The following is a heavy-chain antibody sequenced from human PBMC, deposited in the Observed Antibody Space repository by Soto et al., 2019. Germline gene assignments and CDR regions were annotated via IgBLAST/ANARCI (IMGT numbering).Heavy chain of an antibody. Sequence: QVQLVQSGDEMKKPGASVRVSCKASGYIFVNYGIAWVRQAPGQGLEWMGWISPYTGDTHSASKVQGRLTMTTDTSTSTGYMDLGSLTSDDTDVYYCAMVGNYVTPTPQDVWGQGTTVTVSS. CDR2: ISPYTGDT. CDR1: GYIFVNYG. CDR3: AMVGNYVTPTPQDV. V-gene: IGHV1-18*01. D-gene: IGHD3-16*01. J-gene: IGHJ6*02.